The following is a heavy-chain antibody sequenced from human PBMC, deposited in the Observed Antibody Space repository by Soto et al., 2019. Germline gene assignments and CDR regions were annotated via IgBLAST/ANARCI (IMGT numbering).Heavy chain of an antibody. CDR1: GTTFSSYA. CDR3: AKDLVKVGGTPQAFDY. Sequence: GGSLRLSCAASGTTFSSYAVSWVRQAPGKGLEWVSAISGSGHSTYYADSVKGRFTISRDNSKNTLYLQMNGLRAEDTAVYYCAKDLVKVGGTPQAFDYWGQGTLVTVSS. J-gene: IGHJ4*02. D-gene: IGHD1-26*01. CDR2: ISGSGHST. V-gene: IGHV3-23*01.